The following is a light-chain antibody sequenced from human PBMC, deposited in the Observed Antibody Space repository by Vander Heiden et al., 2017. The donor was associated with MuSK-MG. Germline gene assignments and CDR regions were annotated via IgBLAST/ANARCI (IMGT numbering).Light chain of an antibody. J-gene: IGKJ2*01. CDR2: DAS. CDR1: QSISSW. Sequence: DIQMTQSPSTLSASVGDRVTITCRASQSISSWLAWYQQKLGKAPKLLIYDASSLQSGVPSRFSGSGSGTEFTLTISSLQPDDFATYYCQQENSSSYTFGQGTKLEIK. V-gene: IGKV1-5*01. CDR3: QQENSSSYT.